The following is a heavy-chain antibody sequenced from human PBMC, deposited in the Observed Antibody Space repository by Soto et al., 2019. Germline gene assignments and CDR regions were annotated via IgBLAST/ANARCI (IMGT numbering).Heavy chain of an antibody. D-gene: IGHD2-15*01. CDR2: IYKSATT. V-gene: IGHV4-30-4*01. Sequence: SETLSLTCSVSGDSISTVDYFWAWIRQPPGQALEYIGYIYKSATTYYNPSFEGRVAISLDTSKSHFSLNVTSVTAADTAVYFCARGRYCLTGRCFPNWFDSWGQGTLVTAPQ. CDR1: GDSISTVDYF. J-gene: IGHJ5*01. CDR3: ARGRYCLTGRCFPNWFDS.